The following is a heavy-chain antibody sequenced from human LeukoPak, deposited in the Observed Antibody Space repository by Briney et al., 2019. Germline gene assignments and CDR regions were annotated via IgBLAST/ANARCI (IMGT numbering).Heavy chain of an antibody. CDR1: GFTFSNAW. D-gene: IGHD3-10*01. CDR2: IKSKTDGGTT. J-gene: IGHJ4*02. V-gene: IGHV3-15*01. Sequence: GGSLRLSCAASGFTFSNAWMSWVRQAPGKGLEWVGRIKSKTDGGTTDYAAPVKGRFTISRDNSKNTLYLQMNSLRAEDTAVYYCAKRLGPQYGSGSYRGLDYWGQGTLVTVSS. CDR3: AKRLGPQYGSGSYRGLDY.